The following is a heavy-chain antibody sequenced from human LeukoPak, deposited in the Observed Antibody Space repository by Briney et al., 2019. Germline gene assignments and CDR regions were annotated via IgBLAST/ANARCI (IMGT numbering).Heavy chain of an antibody. CDR1: GFTVSSTA. CDR2: IRSKGNSYAT. V-gene: IGHV3-73*01. D-gene: IGHD1-26*01. Sequence: GGSLRLSCAASGFTVSSTAMHWVRQAPGKGLEWVGRIRSKGNSYATAYAASVKGRFTISRDDSKNTACLQMNSLKTEDTAVYYCTRHGALWGQGTLVTVSS. CDR3: TRHGAL. J-gene: IGHJ4*02.